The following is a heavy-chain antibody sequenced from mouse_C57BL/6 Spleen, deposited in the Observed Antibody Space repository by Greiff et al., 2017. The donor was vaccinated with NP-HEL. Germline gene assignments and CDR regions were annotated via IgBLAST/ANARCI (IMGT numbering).Heavy chain of an antibody. V-gene: IGHV7-3*01. D-gene: IGHD2-3*01. CDR1: GFTFTDYY. Sequence: EVKLVESGGGLVQPGGSLSLSCAASGFTFTDYYMSWVRQPPGKALEWLGFIRNKANGYTTEYSASVKGRFTISRDNSQSILYLQMNALRAEDSATYYCARWDGYYRWYAMDYWGQGTSVTVSS. J-gene: IGHJ4*01. CDR3: ARWDGYYRWYAMDY. CDR2: IRNKANGYTT.